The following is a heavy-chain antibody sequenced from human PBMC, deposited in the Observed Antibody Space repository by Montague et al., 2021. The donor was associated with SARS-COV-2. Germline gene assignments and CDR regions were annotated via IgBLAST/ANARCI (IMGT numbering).Heavy chain of an antibody. CDR2: IYYSGST. CDR1: GGSISSYY. J-gene: IGHJ3*02. Sequence: SETLSLTCTVTGGSISSYYWSWIRQPPGKGLEWIGNIYYSGSTXXXPSXXXRVTISVDTSKNQFSLKLSSVTAADTAVYYCARWGLYGGNPGDGAFDIWGQGTMVTVSS. D-gene: IGHD4-23*01. CDR3: ARWGLYGGNPGDGAFDI. V-gene: IGHV4-59*01.